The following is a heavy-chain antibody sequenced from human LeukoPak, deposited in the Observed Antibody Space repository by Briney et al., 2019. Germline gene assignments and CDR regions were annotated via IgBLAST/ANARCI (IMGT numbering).Heavy chain of an antibody. D-gene: IGHD3-10*01. CDR2: IAYDGSNK. J-gene: IGHJ1*01. Sequence: PGGSLRLSCAASGFTFSSYDMHWVRQAPGKGLEWVALIAYDGSNKYYADSVKGRFTISRDNAKNSLYLQMNSLRAEDTAVYCSARDTSITMVRGVPEYFQHWGQGTLVTVSS. V-gene: IGHV3-30*03. CDR3: ARDTSITMVRGVPEYFQH. CDR1: GFTFSSYD.